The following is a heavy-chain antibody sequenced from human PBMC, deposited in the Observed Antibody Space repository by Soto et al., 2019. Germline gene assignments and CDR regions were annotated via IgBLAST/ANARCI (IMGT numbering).Heavy chain of an antibody. D-gene: IGHD3-9*01. Sequence: TSDTLYISSTVSGGSISSSSYYWGWIRQPPGKGLEWIGSIYYSGSTYYNPSLKSRVTISVDTSKNQFSLKLSSVTAADTAVYFCARHRGYSDILTGYYTELNFDYWGQGTLVTVSS. CDR3: ARHRGYSDILTGYYTELNFDY. V-gene: IGHV4-39*01. CDR2: IYYSGST. CDR1: GGSISSSSYY. J-gene: IGHJ4*02.